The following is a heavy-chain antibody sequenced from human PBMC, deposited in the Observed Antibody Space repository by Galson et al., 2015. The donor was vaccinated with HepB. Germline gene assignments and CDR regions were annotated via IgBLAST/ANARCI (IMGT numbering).Heavy chain of an antibody. D-gene: IGHD3-10*01. Sequence: SLRLSCAASGFTFSSYAMHWVRQAPGKGLEWVAVISYDGSNKYYADSVKGRFTISRDNSKNTLYLQMNSLRAEDTAVYYCAREWGGSFDYWGQGTLVTVSS. CDR2: ISYDGSNK. CDR3: AREWGGSFDY. J-gene: IGHJ4*02. CDR1: GFTFSSYA. V-gene: IGHV3-30*04.